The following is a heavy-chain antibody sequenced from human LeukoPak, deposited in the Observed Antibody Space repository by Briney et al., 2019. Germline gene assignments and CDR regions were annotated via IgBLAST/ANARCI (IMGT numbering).Heavy chain of an antibody. J-gene: IGHJ4*02. Sequence: GGSLRHSCSASGFTFSSYAMSWVRQAPGKGLEGVSAISGSGGSTYYADSVKGRFTISRDNSKITLYLQMNSLRAEDTAVYYCAKDPSIAGAGIFDYWGQGTLVTVSS. D-gene: IGHD6-19*01. CDR2: ISGSGGST. V-gene: IGHV3-23*01. CDR1: GFTFSSYA. CDR3: AKDPSIAGAGIFDY.